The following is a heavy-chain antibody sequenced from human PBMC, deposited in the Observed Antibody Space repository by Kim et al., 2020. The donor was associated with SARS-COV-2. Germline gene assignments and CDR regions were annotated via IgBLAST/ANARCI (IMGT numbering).Heavy chain of an antibody. D-gene: IGHD5-12*01. CDR3: AREYSAFDF. Sequence: SETLSLTCTVSGGSISFYYWSWLRQPPGKGLEWIGYIHDSGSTSYYPSLKSGVSLSMDMSKNQLSLKLTSVTAADTATYFCAREYSAFDFWGQGTQVTVSS. V-gene: IGHV4-59*01. CDR1: GGSISFYY. CDR2: IHDSGST. J-gene: IGHJ4*02.